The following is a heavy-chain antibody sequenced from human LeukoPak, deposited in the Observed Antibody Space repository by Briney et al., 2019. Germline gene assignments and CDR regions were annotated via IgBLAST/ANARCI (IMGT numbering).Heavy chain of an antibody. V-gene: IGHV6-1*01. J-gene: IGHJ4*02. Sequence: SQTLSLTCAISGDSVSSNSVIWNWIRQSPSRGLEWLGRTYQRSKWYNDYAVSVKSRITINPDISKNQFSLQLNSVTPEDTAVYYCARSPSPYSSGWYFDYWGQGTLVTVSS. CDR1: GDSVSSNSVI. CDR3: ARSPSPYSSGWYFDY. D-gene: IGHD6-19*01. CDR2: TYQRSKWYN.